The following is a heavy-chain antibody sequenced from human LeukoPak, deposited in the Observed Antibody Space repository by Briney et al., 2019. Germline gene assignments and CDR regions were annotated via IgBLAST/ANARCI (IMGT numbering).Heavy chain of an antibody. J-gene: IGHJ4*02. Sequence: SETLSLTCAVYGGSFSGYYWSWIRQPPGKGLEWIGSIYHSGSTYYNPSLKSRVTISVDTSKNQFSLKLSSVTAADTAVYYCARDVDYRFDYWGQGTLVTVSS. CDR2: IYHSGST. CDR1: GGSFSGYY. D-gene: IGHD3/OR15-3a*01. CDR3: ARDVDYRFDY. V-gene: IGHV4-34*01.